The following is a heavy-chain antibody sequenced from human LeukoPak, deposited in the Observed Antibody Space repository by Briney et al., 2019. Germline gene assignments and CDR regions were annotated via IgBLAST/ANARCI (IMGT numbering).Heavy chain of an antibody. D-gene: IGHD6-19*01. CDR2: INPNGGGT. Sequence: ASVKVSCKASGYTFTTYYMHWVRQAPGQGLEWMGVINPNGGGTSYAQKFECRLTMTRDTSTSTVFMELSSLRSEDTAMYYCARDPSGAWQWFDYWGQGTLVTVSS. V-gene: IGHV1-46*01. J-gene: IGHJ4*02. CDR1: GYTFTTYY. CDR3: ARDPSGAWQWFDY.